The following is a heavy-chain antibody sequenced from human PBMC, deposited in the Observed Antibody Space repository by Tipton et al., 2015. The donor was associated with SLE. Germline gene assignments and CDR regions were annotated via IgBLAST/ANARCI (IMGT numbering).Heavy chain of an antibody. CDR3: AKDYNHDNADYN. Sequence: LRLSCTVSGGSISESTYSWDWIRQAPGKGLEWIGEIHHSGSTNSNPSLKSRVTISVDKSKNQFSLKLSSVTVADTAVYYCAKDYNHDNADYNWGQGTLVIVSS. D-gene: IGHD4-17*01. J-gene: IGHJ4*02. CDR1: GGSISESTYS. V-gene: IGHV4-39*07. CDR2: IHHSGST.